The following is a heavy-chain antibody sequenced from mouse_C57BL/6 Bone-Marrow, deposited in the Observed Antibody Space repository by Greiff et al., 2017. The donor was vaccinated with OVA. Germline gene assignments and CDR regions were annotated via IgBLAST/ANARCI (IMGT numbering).Heavy chain of an antibody. CDR1: GYTFTSYW. J-gene: IGHJ2*01. CDR3: ARSDYDYDGY. Sequence: QVQLQQPGAELVRPGTSVKLSCKASGYTFTSYWMHWVKQRPGQGLAWIGVIDPSDSYTNYNQKFKGKATLTVDTSSSTAYMQLSSLTSEDSAVYYCARSDYDYDGYWGQGTTLTVSS. D-gene: IGHD2-4*01. CDR2: IDPSDSYT. V-gene: IGHV1-59*01.